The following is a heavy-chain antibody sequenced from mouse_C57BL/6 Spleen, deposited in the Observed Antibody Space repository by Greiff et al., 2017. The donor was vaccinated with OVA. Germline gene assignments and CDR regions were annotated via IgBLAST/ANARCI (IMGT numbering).Heavy chain of an antibody. D-gene: IGHD1-1*01. CDR2: IHPNSGST. J-gene: IGHJ2*01. CDR1: GYTFTSYW. V-gene: IGHV1-64*01. CDR3: ARLITTVVEDYFDY. Sequence: QVQLQQPGAELVKPGASVKLSCKASGYTFTSYWMHWVKQRPGQGLEWIGMIHPNSGSTNYNEKFKSKATLTVDKSSSTAYMQLSSLTSEDSAVYYCARLITTVVEDYFDYWGQGTTLTVSS.